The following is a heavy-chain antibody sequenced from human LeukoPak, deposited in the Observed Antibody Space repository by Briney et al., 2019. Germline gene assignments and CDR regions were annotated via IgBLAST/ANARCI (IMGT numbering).Heavy chain of an antibody. D-gene: IGHD6-19*01. CDR2: ISWNSGSI. CDR1: GFTFDDYA. J-gene: IGHJ3*02. Sequence: PGRSLRLSCAASGFTFDDYAMHWVRQAPGKGLEWVSSISWNSGSIGYADSVKGRFTISRDNAKNSLYLQMNSLRAEDTALYYCAKNAGIAVAGDAFDIWGQGTMVTVSS. CDR3: AKNAGIAVAGDAFDI. V-gene: IGHV3-9*01.